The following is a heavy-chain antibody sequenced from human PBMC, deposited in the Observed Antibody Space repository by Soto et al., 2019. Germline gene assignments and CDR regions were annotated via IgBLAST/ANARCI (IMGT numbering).Heavy chain of an antibody. CDR2: ISYDGSNK. Sequence: QVQLVESGGGVVQPGRSLRLSCAASGFTFSSYAMHWVRQAPGKGLEWVAVISYDGSNKYYADSVKGRFTISRDNSKNTLYLQMNSLRAEDTAVYYCARDGIDGGMDVWAKGPRSPSP. V-gene: IGHV3-30-3*01. CDR3: ARDGIDGGMDV. J-gene: IGHJ6*02. D-gene: IGHD1-20*01. CDR1: GFTFSSYA.